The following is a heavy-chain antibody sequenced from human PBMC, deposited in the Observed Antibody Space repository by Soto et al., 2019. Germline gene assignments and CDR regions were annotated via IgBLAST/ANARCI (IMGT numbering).Heavy chain of an antibody. CDR2: IYTSGST. CDR3: ARSAAGSEYYFDY. J-gene: IGHJ4*02. Sequence: WETLSLTCTVSGGSISSYYWSWNRQPAGTGLEWIGRIYTSGSTNYNPPLKSRVTMSVDTSKNQFSLKLSSVTAADTAVYYCARSAAGSEYYFDYWGQGTLVTVSS. V-gene: IGHV4-4*07. CDR1: GGSISSYY. D-gene: IGHD6-13*01.